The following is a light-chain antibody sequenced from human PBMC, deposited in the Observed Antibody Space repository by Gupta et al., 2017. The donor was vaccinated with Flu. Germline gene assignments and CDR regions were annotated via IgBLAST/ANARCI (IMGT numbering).Light chain of an antibody. CDR3: EQYNNWPL. Sequence: TLSCRASQSVSSNLAWYQQKPGQAPRLLIYGAIHRAAGIPARFSGSGSGTEFSLTISSLQTEDFAVYYCEQYNNWPLFGLGTTVDIK. J-gene: IGKJ3*01. CDR2: GAI. CDR1: QSVSSN. V-gene: IGKV3-15*01.